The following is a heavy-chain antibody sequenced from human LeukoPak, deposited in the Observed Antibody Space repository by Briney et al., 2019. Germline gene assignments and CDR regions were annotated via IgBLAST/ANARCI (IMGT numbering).Heavy chain of an antibody. CDR3: AILTYDSSGYYYWVY. D-gene: IGHD3-22*01. Sequence: ASVKVSWKASGYTFTGYYMHWVRQAPGQGLEWMGWISAYNGNTNYAQKLQGRVTMTTDTSTSTAYMELRSLRSDDTAVYYCAILTYDSSGYYYWVYWGQGTLVTVSS. J-gene: IGHJ4*02. CDR1: GYTFTGYY. V-gene: IGHV1-18*04. CDR2: ISAYNGNT.